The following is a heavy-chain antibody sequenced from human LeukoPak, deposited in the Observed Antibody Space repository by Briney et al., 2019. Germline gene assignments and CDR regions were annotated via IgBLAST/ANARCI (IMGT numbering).Heavy chain of an antibody. J-gene: IGHJ5*02. D-gene: IGHD6-6*01. CDR3: ARATAPYSSSNVGFDP. CDR2: INPSGGST. V-gene: IGHV1-46*01. CDR1: GYTFTSYY. Sequence: ASVKVSCKASGYTFTSYYMHWVRQAPGQGLEWMGIINPSGGSTSYAQKFQGRVTMTRDTSTSTVYMELSSLRSEDTAVYYCARATAPYSSSNVGFDPWGQGTLVTVSS.